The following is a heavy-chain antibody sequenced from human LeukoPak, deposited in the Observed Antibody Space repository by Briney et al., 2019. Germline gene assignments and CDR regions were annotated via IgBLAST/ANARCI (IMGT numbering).Heavy chain of an antibody. J-gene: IGHJ6*02. D-gene: IGHD6-6*01. CDR2: ISSSGSTI. V-gene: IGHV3-11*01. Sequence: PGGSLRLSCAASGFTFSDYYMSWIRQAPGKGLEWVSYISSSGSTIYYADSVKGRFTISRDNAKNSLYLQMNSLRAEDTAVYYCAREGYSSSSPHYYYGMDVWGQGTTVTVSS. CDR1: GFTFSDYY. CDR3: AREGYSSSSPHYYYGMDV.